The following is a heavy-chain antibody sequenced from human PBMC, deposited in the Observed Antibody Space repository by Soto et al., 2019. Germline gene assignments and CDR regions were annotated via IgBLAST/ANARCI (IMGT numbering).Heavy chain of an antibody. CDR1: GGSFSGYY. D-gene: IGHD6-19*01. CDR2: INHSGST. V-gene: IGHV4-34*01. CDR3: ARGLRQWPGPSQRGYFQH. J-gene: IGHJ1*01. Sequence: SETLSLTCAVYGGSFSGYYWSWIRQPPGKGLEWIGEINHSGSTNYNPSLKSRVTISVDTSKNQFSLKLSSVTAADTAVYYCARGLRQWPGPSQRGYFQHWGQGTLVTVSS.